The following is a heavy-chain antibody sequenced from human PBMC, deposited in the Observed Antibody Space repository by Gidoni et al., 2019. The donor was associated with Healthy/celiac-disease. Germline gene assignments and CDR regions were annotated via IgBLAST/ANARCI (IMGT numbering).Heavy chain of an antibody. D-gene: IGHD1-26*01. CDR1: GFTFSRYG. V-gene: IGHV3-30*18. CDR2: IAYDGSNK. CDR3: AKGKGELGRNDAFDI. Sequence: QVQLVESGGGVVQPGRSLRPSCAASGFTFSRYGMHWVRQAPGKGLEWVAVIAYDGSNKYYADSVKGRFTISRDNSKNTLYLQMNSLRAEDTAVYYCAKGKGELGRNDAFDIWGQGTMVTVSS. J-gene: IGHJ3*02.